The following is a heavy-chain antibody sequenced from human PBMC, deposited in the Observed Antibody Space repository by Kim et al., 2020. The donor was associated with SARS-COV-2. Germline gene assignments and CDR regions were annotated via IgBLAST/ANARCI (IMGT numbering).Heavy chain of an antibody. Sequence: SETLSLTCTVSGGSISSYYWSWIRQPPGKGLEWIGYIYYSGSTNYNPSLKSRVTISVDTSKNQFSLKLSSVTAADTAVYYCARVGTKDYYYFDYWGQGTLVTVSS. CDR2: IYYSGST. D-gene: IGHD3-10*01. J-gene: IGHJ4*02. CDR1: GGSISSYY. V-gene: IGHV4-59*01. CDR3: ARVGTKDYYYFDY.